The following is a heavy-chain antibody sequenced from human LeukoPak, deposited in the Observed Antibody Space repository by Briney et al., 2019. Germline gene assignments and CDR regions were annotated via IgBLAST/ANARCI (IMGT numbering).Heavy chain of an antibody. D-gene: IGHD6-13*01. CDR1: GLTFSSYW. CDR3: ARGTIAAPGTDY. Sequence: PGGSLRLSCAASGLTFSSYWMDWVRQAPGKGLEWVANMNQDGSVKHHADSVKGRFTISRDNARNSLYLQMNSLRAEDTAVYYCARGTIAAPGTDYWGQGVLVTVSS. CDR2: MNQDGSVK. V-gene: IGHV3-7*01. J-gene: IGHJ4*02.